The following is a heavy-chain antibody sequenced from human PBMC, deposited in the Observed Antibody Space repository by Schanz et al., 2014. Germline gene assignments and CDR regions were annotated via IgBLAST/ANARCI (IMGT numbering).Heavy chain of an antibody. CDR3: AKGRFGELSAIDI. Sequence: EVQLLESGGGLVEPGGSLRLSCAASGFSFSSYAMSWVRQAPGKGLEWVSAISGSGGSTYYADSVKGRFTISRDNSKNTLYLQMNSLRAEDTAVYYCAKGRFGELSAIDIWGQGTMVTVSS. V-gene: IGHV3-23*01. CDR2: ISGSGGST. D-gene: IGHD3-10*01. J-gene: IGHJ3*02. CDR1: GFSFSSYA.